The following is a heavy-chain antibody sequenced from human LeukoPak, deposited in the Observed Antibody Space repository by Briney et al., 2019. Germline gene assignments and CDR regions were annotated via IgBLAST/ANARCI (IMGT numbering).Heavy chain of an antibody. D-gene: IGHD4-23*01. CDR2: MYYSGTT. CDR1: GASVNSGSHY. V-gene: IGHV4-61*03. CDR3: AGLRYHGGNTV. J-gene: IGHJ4*02. Sequence: PSETPSLTCTVSGASVNSGSHYWSWFRQPPGKGLEWIGYMYYSGTTNYNPSLKGRVTMSVDTSKNHFSLKMNSLTAADTAEYYCAGLRYHGGNTVWGQGTPVTVSS.